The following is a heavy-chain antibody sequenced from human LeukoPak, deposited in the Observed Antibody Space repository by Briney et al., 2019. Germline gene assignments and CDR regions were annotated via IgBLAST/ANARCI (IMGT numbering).Heavy chain of an antibody. J-gene: IGHJ3*02. Sequence: GGSLRLSCEASGFTFSNYDMHWVRQTAGKGLEWVALINTAGRTFYPGSVKGRFTISRENAKKSLYLQMNSLTADDTAVYYCTREAFTDSTGYYFSPFDMWGQGTMVTVSP. CDR1: GFTFSNYD. V-gene: IGHV3-13*01. D-gene: IGHD3-22*01. CDR2: INTAGRT. CDR3: TREAFTDSTGYYFSPFDM.